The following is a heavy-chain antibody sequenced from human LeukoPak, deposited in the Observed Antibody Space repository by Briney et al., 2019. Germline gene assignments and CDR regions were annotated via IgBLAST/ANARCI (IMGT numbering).Heavy chain of an antibody. V-gene: IGHV3-13*01. CDR3: ARDLGTDTGYTNRFDL. J-gene: IGHJ5*02. CDR2: IGNNFKT. CDR1: GFTFSAFE. D-gene: IGHD1-14*01. Sequence: GGSLRLSCTASGFTFSAFEMHWVRQPTGKGLEWVSAIGNNFKTYYLDSVRGRFTISRENAKNSVYLQMNTLGAGDTAVYYCARDLGTDTGYTNRFDLWGRGTLVTVSS.